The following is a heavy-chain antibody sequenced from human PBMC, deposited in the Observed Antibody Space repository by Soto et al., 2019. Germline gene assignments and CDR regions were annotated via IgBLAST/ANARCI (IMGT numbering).Heavy chain of an antibody. V-gene: IGHV3-48*03. CDR3: ARDLDPGVYYHSSGHFDY. J-gene: IGHJ4*02. CDR2: ISSSGITI. CDR1: GFTFSSYE. Sequence: GGSLRLSGAASGFTFSSYEINWVRQAPWKGLEWVSYISSSGITIYYADSVKGRFTISRDNAKNSLYLQMNSLRAEDTAVYYCARDLDPGVYYHSSGHFDYSGQGTLVTVCS. D-gene: IGHD3-22*01.